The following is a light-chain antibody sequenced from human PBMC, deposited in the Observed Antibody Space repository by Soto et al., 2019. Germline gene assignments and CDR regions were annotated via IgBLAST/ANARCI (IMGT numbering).Light chain of an antibody. J-gene: IGKJ2*01. CDR3: QQYHRWPPFT. V-gene: IGKV3-15*01. CDR2: GAS. Sequence: LMTQSPATLSVSPGERATLSCRASQSVDISLAWYQQKPGQAPRLLIYGASTRATGIPARFSGSGSGTEFTLTISRLQSEDFAVYFCQQYHRWPPFTFGQGTKLEIK. CDR1: QSVDIS.